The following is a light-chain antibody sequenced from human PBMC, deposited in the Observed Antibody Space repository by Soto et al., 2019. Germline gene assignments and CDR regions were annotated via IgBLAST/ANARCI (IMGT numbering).Light chain of an antibody. V-gene: IGKV3-15*01. Sequence: EIVMTQSPATLSVSPGERATLSCRASQSFSTNLAWYQQKPGQAPRLLIYSVSTRATGIPARFSGSGSGTEFTLTISSLQSEDFAVYYCQQYNKWPLTFGGGTKVEIK. CDR3: QQYNKWPLT. CDR2: SVS. CDR1: QSFSTN. J-gene: IGKJ4*01.